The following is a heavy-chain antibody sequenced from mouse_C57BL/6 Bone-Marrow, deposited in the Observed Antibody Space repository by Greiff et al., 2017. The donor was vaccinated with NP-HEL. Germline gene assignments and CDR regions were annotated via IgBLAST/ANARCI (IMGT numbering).Heavy chain of an antibody. D-gene: IGHD2-5*01. CDR2: IDPENGDT. CDR1: GFNIKDDY. CDR3: TSYSNYVTWFAY. V-gene: IGHV14-4*01. Sequence: VQLQQSGAELVRPGASVKLSCTASGFNIKDDYMHWVKQRPEQGLEWIGWIDPENGDTEYASKFQGKATITADTSSNTAYLQLSSLTSEDTAVYYCTSYSNYVTWFAYWGQGTLVTVSA. J-gene: IGHJ3*01.